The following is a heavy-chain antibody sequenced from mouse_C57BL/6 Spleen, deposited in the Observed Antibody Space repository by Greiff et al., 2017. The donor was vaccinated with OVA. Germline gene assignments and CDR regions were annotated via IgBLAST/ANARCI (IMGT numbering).Heavy chain of an antibody. Sequence: QVQLKESGPELVKPGASVKLSCKASGYTFTSYDINWVKQRPGQGLEWIGWIYPRDGSTKYNEKFKGKATLTVDTSSSTAYMELHSLTSEDSAVYFCARFAGASYYAMDYWGQGTSVTVSS. CDR1: GYTFTSYD. J-gene: IGHJ4*01. CDR2: IYPRDGST. V-gene: IGHV1-85*01. CDR3: ARFAGASYYAMDY. D-gene: IGHD4-1*01.